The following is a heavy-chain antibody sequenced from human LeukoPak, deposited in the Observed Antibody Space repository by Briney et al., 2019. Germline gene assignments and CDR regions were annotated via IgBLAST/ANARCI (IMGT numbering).Heavy chain of an antibody. D-gene: IGHD6-13*01. V-gene: IGHV3-66*01. CDR1: GITVSDNY. J-gene: IGHJ4*02. Sequence: PGGSLRLSCAASGITVSDNYMTWVRRAPGKGLEWVSLISGGGRTYSADSVKGRFTISRDNSKKTVYLQMNSLRVEDTAVYYCAKVVGSNWILHYWGQGTLGTVSS. CDR2: ISGGGRT. CDR3: AKVVGSNWILHY.